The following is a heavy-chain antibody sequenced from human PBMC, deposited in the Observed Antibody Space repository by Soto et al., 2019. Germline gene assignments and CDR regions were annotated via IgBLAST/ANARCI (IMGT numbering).Heavy chain of an antibody. J-gene: IGHJ4*02. D-gene: IGHD5-18*01. Sequence: EVQLVESGGGLVQPGGSLRLSCAASGFTFSSYWMSWVRQAPGKGLEWVANIKQDGSEKYYVDSVKGRFTISRDNAKNSLYLQMNSLRAEDTAVYYCARDRIVRGYSYGLGDYWGQGTLVTVSS. CDR1: GFTFSSYW. CDR3: ARDRIVRGYSYGLGDY. V-gene: IGHV3-7*01. CDR2: IKQDGSEK.